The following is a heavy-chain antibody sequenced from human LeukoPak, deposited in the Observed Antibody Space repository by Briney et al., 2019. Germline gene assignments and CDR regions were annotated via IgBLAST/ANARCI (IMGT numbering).Heavy chain of an antibody. Sequence: GGSLRLSCAASGFTFDDYGMSWVRQAPGKGLVWVSRIYSDGSSTSYADSVKGRFTMSIDNAKNTLYLQLNSLRAEDTAVYYCARDPGYSSSGGAFDIWGQGTMVTVSS. CDR3: ARDPGYSSSGGAFDI. V-gene: IGHV3-74*01. D-gene: IGHD6-13*01. CDR2: IYSDGSST. J-gene: IGHJ3*02. CDR1: GFTFDDYG.